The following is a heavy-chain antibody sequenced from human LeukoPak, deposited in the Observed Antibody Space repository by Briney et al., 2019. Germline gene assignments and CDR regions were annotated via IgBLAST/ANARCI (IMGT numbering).Heavy chain of an antibody. V-gene: IGHV4-39*01. D-gene: IGHD1-26*01. Sequence: SETLSLTCTVSGDSISSFTSSSYFWAWIRQPPGEGLEWIGNVYYTGRTYSNPSLRSRVTVSVDTSKNQFSLRLSSVTAADTAVYYCARHLLGRGADYYFFYMDVWGKGTTVTVSS. CDR2: VYYTGRT. CDR3: ARHLLGRGADYYFFYMDV. J-gene: IGHJ6*03. CDR1: GDSISSFTSSSYF.